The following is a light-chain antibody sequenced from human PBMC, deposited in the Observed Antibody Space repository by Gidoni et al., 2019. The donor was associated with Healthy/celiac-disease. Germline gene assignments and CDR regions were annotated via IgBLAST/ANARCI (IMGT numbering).Light chain of an antibody. CDR2: AAS. J-gene: IGKJ2*02. CDR3: QQSYSTLGT. V-gene: IGKV1-39*01. Sequence: DIQMTKSPSSLSASVGDRVTITCRASQSISSYLNWYQQKPGKAPKLLIYAASSLQSGVPSRFSGSGSGTDFTLTISSLQPEDFATYYCQQSYSTLGTFXQXTKLEIK. CDR1: QSISSY.